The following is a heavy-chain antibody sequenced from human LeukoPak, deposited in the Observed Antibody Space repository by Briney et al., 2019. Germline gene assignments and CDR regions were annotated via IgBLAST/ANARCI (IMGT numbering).Heavy chain of an antibody. CDR2: IYYSGYT. CDR1: GGSISSYY. Sequence: PSETLSLTCTVSGGSISSYYWSWIRQPPGKGLEWIGDIYYSGYTNYNPSLKSRVTISVGTSKNQFSLKLRSVTAADTAVYYCARETDGYSYGGGCDYWGQGTLVTVSS. D-gene: IGHD5-18*01. J-gene: IGHJ4*02. V-gene: IGHV4-59*12. CDR3: ARETDGYSYGGGCDY.